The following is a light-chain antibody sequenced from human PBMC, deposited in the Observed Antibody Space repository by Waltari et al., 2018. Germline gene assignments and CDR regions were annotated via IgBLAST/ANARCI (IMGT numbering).Light chain of an antibody. Sequence: DIVMTQSPDSLTVSSGGRATINCKSSQTILYSSSNKNYLAWYQQKPRQPPKLLIYWASTRESGVPDRFSGTGSGTDFTLTISRLQAEDVAVYYCQQYFKTPLTFGGGTKVEIK. CDR1: QTILYSSSNKNY. V-gene: IGKV4-1*01. CDR3: QQYFKTPLT. CDR2: WAS. J-gene: IGKJ4*01.